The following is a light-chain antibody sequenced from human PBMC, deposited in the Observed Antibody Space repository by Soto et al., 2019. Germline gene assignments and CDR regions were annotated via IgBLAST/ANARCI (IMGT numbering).Light chain of an antibody. Sequence: EIVMTQSPATLSVSPGERVTLSCRASQSVGTKLVWYQQKPGQPPRLLISGASTRARFSGSGSGTEFTLSITSLQSEDFAVYYCQQYNDWPPTFGQGTKVEIK. J-gene: IGKJ1*01. CDR1: QSVGTK. CDR2: GAS. V-gene: IGKV3-15*01. CDR3: QQYNDWPPT.